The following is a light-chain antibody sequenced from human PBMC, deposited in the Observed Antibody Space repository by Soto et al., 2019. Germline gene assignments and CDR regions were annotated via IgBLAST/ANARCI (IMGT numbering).Light chain of an antibody. J-gene: IGLJ1*01. CDR2: DNN. Sequence: SVLTPPPSVSAAPGRTVTISCSVSSSNIGNSFVSWYQQLPGTAPRLLIYDNNERPSGIPDRFSGSKSGTSATLGITGLQTGDEADYYCGAWDGGLSAFVFGTGTKVTVL. V-gene: IGLV1-51*01. CDR1: SSNIGNSF. CDR3: GAWDGGLSAFV.